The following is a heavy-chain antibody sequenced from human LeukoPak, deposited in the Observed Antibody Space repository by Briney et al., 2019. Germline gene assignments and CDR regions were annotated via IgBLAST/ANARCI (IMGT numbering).Heavy chain of an antibody. CDR3: AREEDCSGGSCYEPSLGY. Sequence: QPGGSLRLSCAASGFTFSSYWMHWVRQAPGKGLVWVSRINSDGSSTSYADSVKGRFTISRDIARNTLYLQMNSLRAEDTAVYYCAREEDCSGGSCYEPSLGYWGQGTLVTVSS. D-gene: IGHD2-15*01. V-gene: IGHV3-74*01. J-gene: IGHJ4*02. CDR2: INSDGSST. CDR1: GFTFSSYW.